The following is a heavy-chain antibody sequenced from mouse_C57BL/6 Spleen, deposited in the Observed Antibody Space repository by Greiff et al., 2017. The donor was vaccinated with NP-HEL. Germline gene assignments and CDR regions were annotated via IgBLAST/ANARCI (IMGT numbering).Heavy chain of an antibody. CDR3: ARSPTKITPYAMDY. J-gene: IGHJ4*01. CDR2: IHPNSGST. CDR1: GYTFTSYW. Sequence: VQLQQPGAELVKPGASVKLSCKASGYTFTSYWMHWVKQRPGQGLEWIGMIHPNSGSTNYNEKFKSKATLTVDKYSSTAYMPHSSLTSEDSAVYYCARSPTKITPYAMDYWGQGTSVTVSS. D-gene: IGHD2-4*01. V-gene: IGHV1-64*01.